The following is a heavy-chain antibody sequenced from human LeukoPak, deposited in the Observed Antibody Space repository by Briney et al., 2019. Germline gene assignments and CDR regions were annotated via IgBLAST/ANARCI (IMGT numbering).Heavy chain of an antibody. CDR3: ARSGFWSNRNVDDALDI. CDR1: GYTFTGYY. D-gene: IGHD3-3*01. V-gene: IGHV1-2*02. CDR2: INPNSGGT. J-gene: IGHJ3*02. Sequence: ASVKVSCKASGYTFTGYYMHWVRQAPGQGLEWMGWINPNSGGTNYAQKFQGRVTMTRDTSISTAYMELSRLRSDDTAVYFCARSGFWSNRNVDDALDIWGQGTMVTVSS.